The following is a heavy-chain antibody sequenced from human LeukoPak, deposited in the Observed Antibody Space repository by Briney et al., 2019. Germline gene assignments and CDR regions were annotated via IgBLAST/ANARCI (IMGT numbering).Heavy chain of an antibody. D-gene: IGHD5-24*01. Sequence: PGESLKISCKASGYTFTSYWIGWVRQMPGKGLEWMGIIYPGDSDTRYSPSFQGQVTISTDKSISTAYLQWSSQTASDTDMYYCPRSTDAYNSHWGQGTLVTVSS. V-gene: IGHV5-51*01. CDR1: GYTFTSYW. J-gene: IGHJ4*01. CDR3: PRSTDAYNSH. CDR2: IYPGDSDT.